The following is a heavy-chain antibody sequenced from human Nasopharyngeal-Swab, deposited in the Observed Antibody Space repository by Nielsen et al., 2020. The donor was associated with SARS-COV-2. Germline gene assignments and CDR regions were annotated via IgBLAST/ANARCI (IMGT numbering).Heavy chain of an antibody. Sequence: GGSLRLSCAASGFTFSDYYMSWIRQAPGKGLEWVSYISSSGSTIYYADSGKGRFTISRDNAKNSLYLQMNSLRAEDTAVYYCARSHKGYSYGYTNYYGMDVWGQGTTVTVSS. CDR3: ARSHKGYSYGYTNYYGMDV. CDR2: ISSSGSTI. J-gene: IGHJ6*02. V-gene: IGHV3-11*01. CDR1: GFTFSDYY. D-gene: IGHD5-18*01.